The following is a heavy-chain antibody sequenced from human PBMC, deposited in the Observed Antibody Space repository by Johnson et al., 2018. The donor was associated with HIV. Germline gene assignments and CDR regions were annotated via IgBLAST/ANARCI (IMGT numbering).Heavy chain of an antibody. V-gene: IGHV3-30-3*01. CDR2: ISYDGSNK. CDR3: ITGGSGTIPSGAFDI. J-gene: IGHJ3*02. Sequence: QMQLVESGGGVVQPGRSLRLSCAASGFTFSSYAMHWVRQAPGNGLEWVAVISYDGSNKYYADSVKGRFTISRDNSKNTLYLQMNSLKTEDTAVYYCITGGSGTIPSGAFDIWGQGTMVTVSS. CDR1: GFTFSSYA. D-gene: IGHD1-26*01.